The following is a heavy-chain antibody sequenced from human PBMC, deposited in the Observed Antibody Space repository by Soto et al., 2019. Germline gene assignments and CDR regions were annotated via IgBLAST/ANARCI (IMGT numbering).Heavy chain of an antibody. Sequence: EVQLLESGGGLVQPGGSLRLSCAASGFIFSSYAMSWVRQAPGKGLEWVSAISGSGGTTYYADSVKGRFTVSRDNSKNTLYLQMNSLRAEDTAVYYCAKMGNVLLWFGELWSFASWGQGTLFTVSS. D-gene: IGHD3-10*01. V-gene: IGHV3-23*01. CDR2: ISGSGGTT. CDR1: GFIFSSYA. J-gene: IGHJ4*02. CDR3: AKMGNVLLWFGELWSFAS.